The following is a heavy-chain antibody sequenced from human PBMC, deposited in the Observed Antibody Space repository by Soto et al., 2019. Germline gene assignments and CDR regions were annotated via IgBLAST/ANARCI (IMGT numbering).Heavy chain of an antibody. D-gene: IGHD2-2*01. CDR3: ARGGSSTSCQRAKPSIRCLFRPHRQQHTKNYYYYGMDV. CDR1: GGSFSGYY. J-gene: IGHJ6*02. Sequence: SETLSLTCAVYGGSFSGYYWSWIRQPPGKGLEWIGEINHSGSTNYNPSLKSRVTISVDTSKNQFSLKLSSVTAADTAVYYCARGGSSTSCQRAKPSIRCLFRPHRQQHTKNYYYYGMDVWGQGTTVTVSS. V-gene: IGHV4-34*01. CDR2: INHSGST.